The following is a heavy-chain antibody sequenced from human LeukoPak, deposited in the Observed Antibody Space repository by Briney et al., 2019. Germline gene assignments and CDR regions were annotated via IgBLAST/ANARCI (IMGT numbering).Heavy chain of an antibody. Sequence: TGGSLRLSCAASGFNFSSYWMHWARQAPGKGLVWVSRINSDGSSTSYADSVKGRFTISRDHAKNTLYLQMNSLRAEDAAVYYCSRVSGYDYYYYYYMDVWGKGTTVTVSS. J-gene: IGHJ6*03. CDR2: INSDGSST. CDR1: GFNFSSYW. V-gene: IGHV3-74*01. D-gene: IGHD6-25*01. CDR3: SRVSGYDYYYYYYMDV.